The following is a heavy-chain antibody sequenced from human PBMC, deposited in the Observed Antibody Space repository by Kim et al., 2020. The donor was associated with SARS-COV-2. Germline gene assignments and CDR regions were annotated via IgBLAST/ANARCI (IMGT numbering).Heavy chain of an antibody. V-gene: IGHV3-21*01. Sequence: GGSLRLSCAASGFTFTTYTMNWVRQAPGKGLEWVSSISSSSSYMFYADSVRGRFTISRDNAKNSLYLQMNSLRVEDTAVYYCARDPFGEHYSPGWFDPWGQGTLVTVSS. CDR2: ISSSSSYM. CDR1: GFTFTTYT. D-gene: IGHD3-10*01. CDR3: ARDPFGEHYSPGWFDP. J-gene: IGHJ5*02.